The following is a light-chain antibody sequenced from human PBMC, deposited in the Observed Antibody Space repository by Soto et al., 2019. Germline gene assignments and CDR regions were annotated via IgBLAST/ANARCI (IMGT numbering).Light chain of an antibody. CDR3: SSYSGSSTLVL. V-gene: IGLV2-14*03. Sequence: QSVLTQPASVSGSPGQSIAISCTGTSSDVGGYNFVSWYQQHPGKAPKLVIYDVNIRPSGFSDRFSGSKSGNTASLTISGLQAEDEADYYCSSYSGSSTLVLFSGGTKVTVL. J-gene: IGLJ2*01. CDR1: SSDVGGYNF. CDR2: DVN.